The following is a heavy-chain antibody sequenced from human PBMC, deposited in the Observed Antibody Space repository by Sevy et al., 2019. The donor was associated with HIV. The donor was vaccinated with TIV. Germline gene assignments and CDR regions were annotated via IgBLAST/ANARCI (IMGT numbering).Heavy chain of an antibody. CDR1: GFTFSKYS. V-gene: IGHV3-23*01. D-gene: IGHD2-8*01. Sequence: GGSLRLSCAASGFTFSKYSMSWVRQPPGKGLEWVSTLSFGCGEINHADSVKGPFTISRDNSKNSLYLQMNNLRAEDTAVYYCAEDGCTKPHDYWGQRTLVTVSS. CDR2: LSFGCGEI. J-gene: IGHJ4*02. CDR3: AEDGCTKPHDY.